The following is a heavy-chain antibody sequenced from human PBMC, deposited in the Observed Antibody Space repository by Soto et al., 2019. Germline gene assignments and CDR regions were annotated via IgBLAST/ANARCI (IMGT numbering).Heavy chain of an antibody. J-gene: IGHJ6*02. V-gene: IGHV4-31*03. CDR3: ARVCGCDGHYGRDV. Sequence: QVQLQESGPGLVKPSQTLSLTCTVSGGSISSGGYYWSWIRQHPGKGLEWIGYSYYSGSTYYNPSLKSRVTISVDTSKNQFYLKLSAVTAADTAVYYCARVCGCDGHYGRDVWGQGTTVTVSS. CDR1: GGSISSGGYY. D-gene: IGHD2-21*02. CDR2: SYYSGST.